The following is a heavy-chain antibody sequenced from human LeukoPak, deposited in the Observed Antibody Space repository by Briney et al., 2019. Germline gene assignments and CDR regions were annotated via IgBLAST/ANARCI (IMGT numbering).Heavy chain of an antibody. CDR2: IYHSGST. CDR1: GGSISSSYW. Sequence: SETLSLTCGVSGGSISSSYWWSWVRQPPGKGLEWIGEIYHSGSTNYNPSLKSRVTISMDKSKNQFSLNLSSVTAADTAVYYCARVTGYTIEDYFDYWGQGTLVTVSS. J-gene: IGHJ4*02. D-gene: IGHD3-9*01. V-gene: IGHV4-4*02. CDR3: ARVTGYTIEDYFDY.